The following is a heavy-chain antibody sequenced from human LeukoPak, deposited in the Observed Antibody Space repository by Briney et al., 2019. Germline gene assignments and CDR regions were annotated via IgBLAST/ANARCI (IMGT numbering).Heavy chain of an antibody. CDR1: GFTFSSYA. D-gene: IGHD2-15*01. Sequence: GGSLRLSCAASGFTFSSYAMSWVRQAPGKGLEWISTISGSGGSTYYADSVKGRFTISRDNSKNTLYLQMNSLRAEDTAVYYCAKIPIYCSGGSCYTPYWGQGTLVTVSS. J-gene: IGHJ4*02. CDR2: ISGSGGST. CDR3: AKIPIYCSGGSCYTPY. V-gene: IGHV3-23*01.